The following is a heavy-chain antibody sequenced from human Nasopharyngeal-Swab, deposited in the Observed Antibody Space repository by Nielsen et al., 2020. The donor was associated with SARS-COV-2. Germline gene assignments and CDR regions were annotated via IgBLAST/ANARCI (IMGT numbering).Heavy chain of an antibody. D-gene: IGHD3-22*01. CDR2: ISSSGNTI. CDR3: ARDQLRSSGYYTLGAFDI. V-gene: IGHV3-48*03. CDR1: GFTFSSYE. J-gene: IGHJ3*02. Sequence: GESLKISCAASGFTFSSYEMNWVRQAPGKGLEWVSYISSSGNTIYYADSVKGRFTISRDNAKNSLYLQMNSLRAEDTAVYYCARDQLRSSGYYTLGAFDIWGQGTMVTVSS.